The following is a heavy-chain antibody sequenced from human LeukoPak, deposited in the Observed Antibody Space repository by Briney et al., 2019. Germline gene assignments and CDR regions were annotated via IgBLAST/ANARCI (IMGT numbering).Heavy chain of an antibody. J-gene: IGHJ6*02. CDR3: ARAHRYRSSTSCYPNYYYYYGMDV. D-gene: IGHD2-2*01. V-gene: IGHV4-34*01. CDR2: INHSGST. Sequence: PSETLSLTCAVYGGSFSGYYWSWIRQPPGKGLEWIGEINHSGSTNYNPSLKSRVTISVDTSKNQFSLKLSSVTAADTAVYYCARAHRYRSSTSCYPNYYYYYGMDVWGQGTTVTVSS. CDR1: GGSFSGYY.